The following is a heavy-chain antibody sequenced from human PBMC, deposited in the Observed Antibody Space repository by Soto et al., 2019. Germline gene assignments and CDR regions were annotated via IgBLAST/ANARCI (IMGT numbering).Heavy chain of an antibody. V-gene: IGHV1-69*04. Sequence: SVKVSCKASGGTFSSYTISWVRQAPGQGLEWMGRIIPILGIANYAQKFQGRVTITADKSTSTAYMELSSLRSEDTAVYYCARDGQDCSGGSCYGLFDYWGQGTLVTVSS. J-gene: IGHJ4*02. CDR2: IIPILGIA. CDR3: ARDGQDCSGGSCYGLFDY. CDR1: GGTFSSYT. D-gene: IGHD2-15*01.